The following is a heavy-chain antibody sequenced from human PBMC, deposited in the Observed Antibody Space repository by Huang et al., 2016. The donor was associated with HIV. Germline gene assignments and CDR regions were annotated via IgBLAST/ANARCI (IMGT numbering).Heavy chain of an antibody. D-gene: IGHD6-6*01. Sequence: VQLVQSGAEVKKPGESLKISCKGSGYSFSSYWIAWVRQMLGKGLEWRGSIFPDYSDTTYSPSFEGQVTSSADKSIGTAYLQWSSLKASDTAMYYCARRFSSSSGYFDYWGQGSLVTVSS. CDR1: GYSFSSYW. CDR2: IFPDYSDT. J-gene: IGHJ4*02. V-gene: IGHV5-51*01. CDR3: ARRFSSSSGYFDY.